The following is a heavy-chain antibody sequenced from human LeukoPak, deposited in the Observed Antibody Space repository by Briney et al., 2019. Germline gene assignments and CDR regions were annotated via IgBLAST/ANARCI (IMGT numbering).Heavy chain of an antibody. D-gene: IGHD3-10*01. CDR1: GGSISRYY. CDR3: ARVAGSYQYYFDY. J-gene: IGHJ4*02. Sequence: SETLSLTCTVSGGSISRYYLSWIRQPPGKGLEWVGYIYYSGSTNYNPSLKSRVTISVDTSQNHSSLKLSSVTAADTAVYYCARVAGSYQYYFDYWGQGTLVTVSS. V-gene: IGHV4-59*01. CDR2: IYYSGST.